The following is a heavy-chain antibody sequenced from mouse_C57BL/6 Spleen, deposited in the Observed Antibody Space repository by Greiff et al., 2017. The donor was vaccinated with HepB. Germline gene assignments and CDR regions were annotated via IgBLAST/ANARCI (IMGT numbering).Heavy chain of an antibody. V-gene: IGHV1-54*01. Sequence: VQLQQSGAELVRPGTSVKVSCKASGYAFTNYLIEWVKQRPGQGLEWIGVINPGSGGTNYNEKFKGKATLTADKSSSTAYMQLSSLTSEDSAVYFCARSCSSGYQRAMDYWGQGTSVTVSS. CDR3: ARSCSSGYQRAMDY. CDR1: GYAFTNYL. J-gene: IGHJ4*01. D-gene: IGHD3-2*02. CDR2: INPGSGGT.